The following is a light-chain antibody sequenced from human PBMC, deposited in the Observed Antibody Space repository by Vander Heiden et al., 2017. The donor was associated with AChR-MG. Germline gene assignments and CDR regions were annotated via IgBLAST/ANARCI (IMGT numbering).Light chain of an antibody. CDR2: EVS. CDR3: CSYAGSVL. J-gene: IGLJ2*01. V-gene: IGLV2-23*02. CDR1: SSDIGSYNL. Sequence: QSALTQPASVSGAPGLSITISCSGTSSDIGSYNLVSWYQQYPGKVPQLMIYEVSKRPSGVSDRFSGSKSGNTASLTISGLQAEDEADYYCCSYAGSVLLGGGTKVTFL.